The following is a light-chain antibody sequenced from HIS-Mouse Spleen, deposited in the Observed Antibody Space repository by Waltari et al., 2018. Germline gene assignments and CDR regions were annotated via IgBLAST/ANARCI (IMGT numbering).Light chain of an antibody. CDR3: YSAADNSGV. V-gene: IGLV3-27*01. CDR1: VLAKKY. CDR2: KDS. Sequence: SYELPQPSSVSVSPGQTARITCSGVVLAKKYARWFQQKPGQAPVLVIYKDSERPSGIPERFSGSSSGTTVTLTISGAQVEDEADYYCYSAADNSGVFGGGTKLTVL. J-gene: IGLJ2*01.